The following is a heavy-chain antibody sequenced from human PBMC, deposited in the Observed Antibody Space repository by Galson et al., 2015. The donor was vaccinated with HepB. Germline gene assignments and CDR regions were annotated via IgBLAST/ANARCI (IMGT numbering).Heavy chain of an antibody. CDR3: AREVAATYDASDI. Sequence: SLRLSCAASGFTFSSFVMHWVRQAPGKGLEWVALISFDRSTKYSTDSVKGRFTISRDNSKNTLYLEMNSLRPDDTAVYYCAREVAATYDASDIWGQGTPVTVSS. CDR1: GFTFSSFV. D-gene: IGHD2-15*01. CDR2: ISFDRSTK. J-gene: IGHJ3*02. V-gene: IGHV3-30*04.